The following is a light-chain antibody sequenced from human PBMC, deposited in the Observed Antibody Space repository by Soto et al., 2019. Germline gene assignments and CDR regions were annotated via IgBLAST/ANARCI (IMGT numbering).Light chain of an antibody. CDR3: QTWSTDIRV. Sequence: QLVLTQPPSASASLGASVKLTCTLSSGHNSYAIAWHQQQPEKGPRYLMKLNSDGSHSKGDGIPDRFSGSSSGAERYLTIPSLQSVDEADYYCQTWSTDIRVFGGGTKVTVL. V-gene: IGLV4-69*01. CDR1: SGHNSYA. CDR2: LNSDGSH. J-gene: IGLJ3*02.